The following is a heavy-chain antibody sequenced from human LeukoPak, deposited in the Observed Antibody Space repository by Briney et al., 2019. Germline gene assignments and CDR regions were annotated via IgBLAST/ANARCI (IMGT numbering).Heavy chain of an antibody. Sequence: GGSLRLSCAASGFTFTNAWMSWVRQSPGKGLEWVGRITANPHGGTTDYAAPVKGRFTISRDDSKSMLYLQMNSLRAEDTAVYYCARHDLSSGYTFDIWGQGTMVTVSS. CDR2: ITANPHGGTT. J-gene: IGHJ3*02. D-gene: IGHD3-22*01. CDR3: ARHDLSSGYTFDI. CDR1: GFTFTNAW. V-gene: IGHV3-15*01.